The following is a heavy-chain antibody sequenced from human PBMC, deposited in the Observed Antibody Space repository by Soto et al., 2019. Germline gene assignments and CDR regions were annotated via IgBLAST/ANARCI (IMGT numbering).Heavy chain of an antibody. D-gene: IGHD2-15*01. CDR3: ASRAIGYCSGGSCYFRYFDL. CDR1: GGTFSSYA. Sequence: QVQLVQSGAVVKKPGSSVKVSGKDSGGTFSSYAISWVRQAPGQGLEWMGGIIPIFGTANYAQKFQGRVTITADESTSTAYMELSSLRSEDTAVYYCASRAIGYCSGGSCYFRYFDLWGRGTLVTVSS. V-gene: IGHV1-69*12. CDR2: IIPIFGTA. J-gene: IGHJ2*01.